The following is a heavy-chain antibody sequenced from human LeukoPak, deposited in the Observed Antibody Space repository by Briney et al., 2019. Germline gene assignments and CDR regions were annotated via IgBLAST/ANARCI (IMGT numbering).Heavy chain of an antibody. J-gene: IGHJ3*02. CDR2: INTDGSST. CDR1: GFTFSSYW. V-gene: IGHV3-74*01. CDR3: AREPMVRGVIGAFDI. Sequence: GGSLRLSCAASGFTFSSYWMHWVRQAPGKGLVWVSRINTDGSSTSYADSVKGRFIISRDNAKNTLYLQMNSLRAEDTAVYYCAREPMVRGVIGAFDIWGQGTMVTVSS. D-gene: IGHD3-10*01.